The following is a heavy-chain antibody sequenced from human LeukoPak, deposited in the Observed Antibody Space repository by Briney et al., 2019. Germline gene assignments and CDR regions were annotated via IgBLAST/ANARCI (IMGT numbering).Heavy chain of an antibody. CDR3: ARVLVPAGGGVVDY. J-gene: IGHJ4*02. Sequence: ASVKVSCKASGGTFRDFAVSWVRQAPGQGLEWMGWINSNSGGTNYALKFQGRVTMTRDTSISTAYMDLSSLRSDDTAVYYCARVLVPAGGGVVDYWGQGTLVTVSP. V-gene: IGHV1-2*02. D-gene: IGHD3-16*01. CDR1: GGTFRDFA. CDR2: INSNSGGT.